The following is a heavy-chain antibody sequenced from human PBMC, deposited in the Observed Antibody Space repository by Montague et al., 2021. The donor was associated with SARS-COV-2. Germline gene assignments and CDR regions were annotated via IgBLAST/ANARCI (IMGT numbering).Heavy chain of an antibody. Sequence: PALVKPTQTLRLTCAFSGFSLNTTGMCVSWVRQAPGKALEWLARIDWDDEKEYSTSLRTRLTISKDTSKNQVGLLMTNMGPVDTATYYCARDLSPTGDYGSGSFPVNGMDVWGQGTTVTVS. J-gene: IGHJ6*02. CDR1: GFSLNTTGMC. D-gene: IGHD3-10*01. CDR2: IDWDDEK. V-gene: IGHV2-70*11. CDR3: ARDLSPTGDYGSGSFPVNGMDV.